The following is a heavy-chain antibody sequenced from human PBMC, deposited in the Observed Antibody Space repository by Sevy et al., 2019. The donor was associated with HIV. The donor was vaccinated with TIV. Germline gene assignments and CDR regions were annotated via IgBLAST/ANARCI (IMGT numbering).Heavy chain of an antibody. CDR3: ARVRGAGTFDY. Sequence: GGSLRLSCAASGFTFSSYGMHWVRQAPGKGLEWVAVISYDGSNKYYADSVKGRFTISRDNSKNTLYLQMNSLSAEDTAVYYCARVRGAGTFDYWGQGTLVTVSS. CDR1: GFTFSSYG. CDR2: ISYDGSNK. V-gene: IGHV3-30*19. J-gene: IGHJ4*02. D-gene: IGHD6-13*01.